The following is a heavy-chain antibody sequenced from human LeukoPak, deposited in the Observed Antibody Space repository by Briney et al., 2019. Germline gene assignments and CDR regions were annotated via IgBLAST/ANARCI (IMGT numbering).Heavy chain of an antibody. Sequence: GRSLRLSCAASGFTFSSYGMHWVRQAPGKGLEWVAVISYDGSNKYYADSVKGRSTISRDNSKNTLYLQMNSLRAEDTAVYYCAKAQRKMVRGVLFDYWGQGTLVTVSS. J-gene: IGHJ4*02. D-gene: IGHD3-10*01. CDR3: AKAQRKMVRGVLFDY. CDR1: GFTFSSYG. CDR2: ISYDGSNK. V-gene: IGHV3-30*18.